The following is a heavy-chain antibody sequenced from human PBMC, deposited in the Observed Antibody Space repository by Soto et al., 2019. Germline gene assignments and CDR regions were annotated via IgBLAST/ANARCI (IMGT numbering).Heavy chain of an antibody. D-gene: IGHD1-7*01. CDR3: AKLSAGITTNPMDV. Sequence: GGSLRFSCAASGFTFRSYAMSWVRQAPGKGLEWVSSVSGGGGTTYHADSVKGRFTISRDNSKNTLYLQMNSLRAEDTAVYYCAKLSAGITTNPMDVWGQGTTVTVSS. J-gene: IGHJ6*02. CDR1: GFTFRSYA. CDR2: VSGGGGTT. V-gene: IGHV3-23*01.